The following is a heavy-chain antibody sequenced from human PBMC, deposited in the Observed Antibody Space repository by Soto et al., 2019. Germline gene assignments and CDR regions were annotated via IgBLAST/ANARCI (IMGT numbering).Heavy chain of an antibody. CDR2: IKHDGSEQ. CDR1: GFTFSRYW. CDR3: AKVSLKPQLVDH. D-gene: IGHD3-10*01. J-gene: IGHJ4*01. Sequence: PGGSLRLSCAASGFTFSRYWLSWVRQAPGKGLEWVANIKHDGSEQYYLESVKGRFTISRDNSKNTLYLQMNNLRAEDTAIYYCAKVSLKPQLVDHCVHGTLFTV. V-gene: IGHV3-7*03.